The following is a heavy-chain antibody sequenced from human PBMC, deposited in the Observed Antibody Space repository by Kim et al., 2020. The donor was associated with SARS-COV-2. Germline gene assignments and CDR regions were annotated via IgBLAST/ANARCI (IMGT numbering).Heavy chain of an antibody. CDR1: GGSFSGYY. CDR3: ARGDRAAAGPVDY. Sequence: SETLSLTCAVYGGSFSGYYWSWIRQPPGKGLEWIGEINHSGSTNYNPSLKSRVTISVDTSKNQFSLKLSSVTAADTAVYYCARGDRAAAGPVDYWGQGTLVTVSS. D-gene: IGHD6-13*01. CDR2: INHSGST. V-gene: IGHV4-34*01. J-gene: IGHJ4*02.